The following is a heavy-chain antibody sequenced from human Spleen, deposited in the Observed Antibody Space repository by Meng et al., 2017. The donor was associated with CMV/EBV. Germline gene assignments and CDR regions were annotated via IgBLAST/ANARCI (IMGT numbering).Heavy chain of an antibody. CDR1: GFTFVSSA. V-gene: IGHV1-58*01. Sequence: SVKVSCKASGFTFVSSAVQWVRQARGQGPEWIGWIVVGSGNTNYAQKFQERVTITRDMSTSTAHMELSSLRSEDTAVYYCAAGPRQYQLQSSYYYHDMAVWGQGTTVTVSS. D-gene: IGHD2-2*01. CDR2: IVVGSGNT. CDR3: AAGPRQYQLQSSYYYHDMAV. J-gene: IGHJ6*02.